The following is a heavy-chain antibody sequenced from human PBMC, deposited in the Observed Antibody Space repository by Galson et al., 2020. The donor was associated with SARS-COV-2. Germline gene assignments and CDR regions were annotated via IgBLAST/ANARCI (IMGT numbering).Heavy chain of an antibody. CDR3: AKVSEIPVALPPYFGMDV. CDR1: GFTFSGAY. Sequence: GGSLRLSCEASGFTFSGAYMHWVRQAPGKGLEWVSYISTRGATIYYADSVKGRFTVTRDDAKGTLYLQMNSLRDNDTAVYYCAKVSEIPVALPPYFGMDVWGRGTTVTVSS. D-gene: IGHD6-19*01. CDR2: ISTRGATI. J-gene: IGHJ6*02. V-gene: IGHV3-48*02.